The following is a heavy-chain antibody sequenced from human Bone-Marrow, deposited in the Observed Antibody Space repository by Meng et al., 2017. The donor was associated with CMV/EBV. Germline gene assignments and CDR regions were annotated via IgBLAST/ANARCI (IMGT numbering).Heavy chain of an antibody. CDR1: GFTFSSYS. CDR3: ASEQDMGVY. V-gene: IGHV3-48*04. CDR2: ISSSSSTI. D-gene: IGHD3-16*01. Sequence: ETLSLTCAASGFTFSSYSMNWVRQAPGKGLEWVSYISSSSSTIYYADSVKGRFTISRDNAKNSLYLQMNSLRAEDTAVYYCASEQDMGVYWGQGTLVTVSS. J-gene: IGHJ4*02.